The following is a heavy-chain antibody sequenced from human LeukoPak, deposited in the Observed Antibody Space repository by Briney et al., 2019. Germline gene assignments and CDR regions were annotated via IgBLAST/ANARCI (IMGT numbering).Heavy chain of an antibody. V-gene: IGHV3-9*01. Sequence: GGSLRLSCAASGFTFDDYAMHWVRQAPGKGLEWVSGISWNSGSIGYADSVKGRFTISRDNSKNTLYLQMNSLRAEDTAVYYCARGGPLSAYWGQGTLVTVSS. J-gene: IGHJ4*02. D-gene: IGHD2-15*01. CDR3: ARGGPLSAY. CDR2: ISWNSGSI. CDR1: GFTFDDYA.